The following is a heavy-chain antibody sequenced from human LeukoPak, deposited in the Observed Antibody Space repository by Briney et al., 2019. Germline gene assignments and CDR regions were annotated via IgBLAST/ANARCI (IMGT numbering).Heavy chain of an antibody. Sequence: GGSLTLSCAASGFTFSTYWMHWVRQAPRKGLIGVARIRPEGTTTAYADSVKGRFTISRDNAKSTLFLQMNSLSAEDTAVYYCARDLDWILFDYWGQGTLVTVSS. V-gene: IGHV3-74*03. J-gene: IGHJ4*02. CDR1: GFTFSTYW. CDR2: IRPEGTTT. D-gene: IGHD3-9*01. CDR3: ARDLDWILFDY.